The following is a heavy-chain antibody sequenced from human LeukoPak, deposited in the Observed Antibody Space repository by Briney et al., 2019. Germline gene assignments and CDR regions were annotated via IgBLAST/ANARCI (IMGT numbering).Heavy chain of an antibody. V-gene: IGHV3-9*01. CDR2: ISWNSGSI. D-gene: IGHD3-10*01. CDR1: GFTFDDYA. Sequence: GGSLRLSCAASGFTFDDYAMHWVRQAPGKGLEWVSGISWNSGSIGYADSVKGRFTISRDNAKNSLYLQMNSLRAEDTALYYCAKDIRVSPDGAFDIWGQGTMVTVSS. CDR3: AKDIRVSPDGAFDI. J-gene: IGHJ3*02.